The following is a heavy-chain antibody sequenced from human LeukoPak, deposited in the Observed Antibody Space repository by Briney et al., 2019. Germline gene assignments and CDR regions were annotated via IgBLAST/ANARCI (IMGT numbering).Heavy chain of an antibody. D-gene: IGHD6-13*01. CDR1: GFTFGDYA. CDR2: IRSKAYGGTT. J-gene: IGHJ5*02. CDR3: TRVRLSIAAAGTVWFDP. Sequence: GGSLRLSCTASGFTFGDYAMSWVRQAPGKGLVWVGFIRSKAYGGTTEYAASVKGRFTISRDDSKSIAYLQMNSLKTEDTAVYYCTRVRLSIAAAGTVWFDPWGQGTLVTVS. V-gene: IGHV3-49*04.